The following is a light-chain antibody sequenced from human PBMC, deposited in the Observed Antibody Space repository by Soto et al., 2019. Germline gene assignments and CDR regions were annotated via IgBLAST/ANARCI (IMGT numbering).Light chain of an antibody. CDR2: AAS. CDR3: QQSYSTPFT. CDR1: QSINRY. J-gene: IGKJ5*01. Sequence: IQVTQSASCLSSSLGDIVAITFRASQSINRYLNWYQQEPGRAPKFLISAASSLQSGVPSRFSGSGSGTDFTLTISSLQPEDFATYYCQQSYSTPFTFGQGTRLEIK. V-gene: IGKV1-39*01.